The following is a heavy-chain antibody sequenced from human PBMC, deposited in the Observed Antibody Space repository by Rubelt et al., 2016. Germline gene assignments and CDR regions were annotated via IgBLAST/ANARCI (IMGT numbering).Heavy chain of an antibody. CDR1: GASISNGGYY. Sequence: QVQLQESGPGLVKPPQTLSLTCTVSGASISNGGYYWSWIRQRPGKGLEWIGYIYSAGHTFYNASLESRLTISLDTSKNHFSLKLSSVTAAETAVEYWAAYRNSWAPFDYWGQGTLVTVSS. V-gene: IGHV4-31*03. D-gene: IGHD6-19*01. CDR2: IYSAGHT. J-gene: IGHJ4*02. CDR3: AAYRNSWAPFDY.